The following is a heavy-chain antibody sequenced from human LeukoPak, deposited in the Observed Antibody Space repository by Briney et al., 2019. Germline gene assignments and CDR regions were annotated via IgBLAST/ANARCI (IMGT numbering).Heavy chain of an antibody. J-gene: IGHJ3*02. Sequence: GASVKVSYKASGYTFTSYGISWVRQAPGQGLEWMGWISAYNGNTNYAQKLQGRVAMTTDTSTSTAYMELRSLRSDDTAVYYCARDRHESAYYYGSGSPSHDDAFDIWGQGTMVTVSS. CDR2: ISAYNGNT. V-gene: IGHV1-18*01. CDR3: ARDRHESAYYYGSGSPSHDDAFDI. D-gene: IGHD3-10*01. CDR1: GYTFTSYG.